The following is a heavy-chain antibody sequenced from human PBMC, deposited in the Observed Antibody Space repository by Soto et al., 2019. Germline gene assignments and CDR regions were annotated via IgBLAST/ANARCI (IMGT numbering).Heavy chain of an antibody. CDR1: GYTFTGYY. Sequence: ASVKVSCKASGYTFTGYYMHWVRQAPGQGLEWMGWINPNSGGTNYAQKFQGWVTMTRDTSISTVYMELSRLRSDDTAVYYCARAMVVAATGYYYYYGMDVWGQGTTVTVSS. J-gene: IGHJ6*02. CDR3: ARAMVVAATGYYYYYGMDV. V-gene: IGHV1-2*04. D-gene: IGHD2-15*01. CDR2: INPNSGGT.